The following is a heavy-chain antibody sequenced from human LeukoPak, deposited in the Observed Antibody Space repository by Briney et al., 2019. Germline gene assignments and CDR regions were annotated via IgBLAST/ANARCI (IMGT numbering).Heavy chain of an antibody. CDR1: GFTFDDYA. D-gene: IGHD3-22*01. J-gene: IGHJ4*02. V-gene: IGHV3-9*01. CDR2: ISWNSGSI. Sequence: PGGSLRLSCAASGFTFDDYAMHWVRQAPGKGLEWVSGISWNSGSIGYADSVKGRFTISRDNAKNSLYLQMNSLRAEDTALYYCAKDSLDYYDSSGPIDYWGQGTLVTVSS. CDR3: AKDSLDYYDSSGPIDY.